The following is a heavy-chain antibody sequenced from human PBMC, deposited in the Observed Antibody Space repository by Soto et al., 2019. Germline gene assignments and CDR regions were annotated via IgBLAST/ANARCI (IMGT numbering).Heavy chain of an antibody. D-gene: IGHD3-10*02. CDR3: ARIQCSSSFNLVSTTYYYYYGVDV. V-gene: IGHV2-26*01. CDR1: GFSLSNARVG. CDR2: IFSNDEK. J-gene: IGHJ6*02. Sequence: SGPTLVNPTETLTLTCTVSGFSLSNARVGVSWIRQPPGKALEWLAHIFSNDEKSYSTSLKSRLTISKDTSKSQAVLTMTNMDPVDTATYYCARIQCSSSFNLVSTTYYYYYGVDVWGQGTTVTVSS.